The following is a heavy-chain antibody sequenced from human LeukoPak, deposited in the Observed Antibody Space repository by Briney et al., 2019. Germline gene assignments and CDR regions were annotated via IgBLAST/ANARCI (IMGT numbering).Heavy chain of an antibody. D-gene: IGHD2-2*02. J-gene: IGHJ6*03. V-gene: IGHV4-59*01. CDR3: ARGKVPAAISYYYYYYMDV. Sequence: SETLSLTCTVSGGSISSYYWSWIRQPPGKGLEWIGYIYYSGSTNYNPSLKSRVTISVDTSKNQFSLKLSSVTAADTAVYYCARGKVPAAISYYYYYYMDVWGKGTTVTVSS. CDR1: GGSISSYY. CDR2: IYYSGST.